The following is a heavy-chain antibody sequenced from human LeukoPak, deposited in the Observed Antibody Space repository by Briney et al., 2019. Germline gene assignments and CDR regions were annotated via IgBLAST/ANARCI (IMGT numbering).Heavy chain of an antibody. J-gene: IGHJ1*01. CDR2: ISGGGDGT. V-gene: IGHV3-23*01. Sequence: GGSLRLSCAASGFTFSSYAMTWVRQAPGKGLEWVSAISGGGDGTYYADSVKGRFTTSRDNSKNTLYLQMNSLRAEDTAVYYCAKDQGFYGSGSYKEYFQYWGQGTLVTVSS. CDR3: AKDQGFYGSGSYKEYFQY. D-gene: IGHD3-10*01. CDR1: GFTFSSYA.